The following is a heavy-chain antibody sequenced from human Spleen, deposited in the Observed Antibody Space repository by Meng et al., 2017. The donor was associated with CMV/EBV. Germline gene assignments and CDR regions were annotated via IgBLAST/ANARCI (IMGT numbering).Heavy chain of an antibody. CDR3: ARHYYDSSGYFFIDY. Sequence: SGGSISSTNWWTWVRQPPGKGLEWIGEIYHSGTTNYNPSLKSRVTISVDKSKNQFSLKLSSVTAADTAVYFCARHYYDSSGYFFIDYWGQGTLVTVSS. J-gene: IGHJ4*02. CDR2: IYHSGTT. D-gene: IGHD3-22*01. CDR1: GGSISSTNW. V-gene: IGHV4-4*01.